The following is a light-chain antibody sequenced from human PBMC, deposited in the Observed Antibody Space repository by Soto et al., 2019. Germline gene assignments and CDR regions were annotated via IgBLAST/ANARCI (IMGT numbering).Light chain of an antibody. Sequence: DIQMTQSPSSLSASVGDRVTITCRASQSISSYLNWYQQKPGKAPKLLIYAASSLQSGVPSRFSGSGSGTDFTPTISSLQPEDFATYYCQQTYSTPCTFGQGTKLEIK. CDR3: QQTYSTPCT. CDR2: AAS. CDR1: QSISSY. V-gene: IGKV1-39*01. J-gene: IGKJ2*02.